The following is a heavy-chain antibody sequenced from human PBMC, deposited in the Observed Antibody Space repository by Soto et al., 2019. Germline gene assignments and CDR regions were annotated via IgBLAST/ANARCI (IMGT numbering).Heavy chain of an antibody. D-gene: IGHD3-22*01. CDR2: IHTRGII. CDR3: ARGHSARSGYYDVA. CDR1: NASLSSFY. J-gene: IGHJ5*02. V-gene: IGHV4-4*07. Sequence: QVQPQESGPGLLKPSETLSLTCTVSNASLSSFYWSWVRQPAGKGLEWIGRIHTRGIINYHPSLTGRVIMSVDTSKNQFFLRLSSVTAADTGVYDCARGHSARSGYYDVAWGKGIQVTVSS.